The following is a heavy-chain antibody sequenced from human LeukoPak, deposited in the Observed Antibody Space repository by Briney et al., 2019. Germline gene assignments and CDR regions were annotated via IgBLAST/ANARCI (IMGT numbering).Heavy chain of an antibody. CDR3: ARRVTMSAPTTPDSWLHP. CDR2: IHYSGIT. CDR1: GGSINDYY. V-gene: IGHV4-59*08. Sequence: PSETLPLTCTVSGGSINDYYWNWIRQPPGKRLEWIGHIHYSGITNYNPSLNSRVTISVDTSKGQFSLKLSSVTAADTAVYYCARRVTMSAPTTPDSWLHPWGQGTLVTVSS. D-gene: IGHD3-3*01. J-gene: IGHJ5*02.